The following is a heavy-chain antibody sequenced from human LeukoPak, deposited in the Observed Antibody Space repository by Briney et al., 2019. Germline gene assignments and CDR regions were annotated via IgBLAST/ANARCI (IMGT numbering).Heavy chain of an antibody. CDR1: GFAFSSYA. Sequence: GGSLRLSCAASGFAFSSYAMHWVRQAPGKGLEWVAAISTDGSNKYYADSVKGRFTFSRDNSKNTLYLQMNSLRADDTATYYCARVQSGSDAFDIWGQGTMVTV. CDR3: ARVQSGSDAFDI. V-gene: IGHV3-30-3*01. D-gene: IGHD2-15*01. J-gene: IGHJ3*02. CDR2: ISTDGSNK.